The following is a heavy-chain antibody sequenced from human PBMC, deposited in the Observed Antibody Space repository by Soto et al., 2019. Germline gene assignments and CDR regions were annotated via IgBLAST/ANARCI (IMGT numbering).Heavy chain of an antibody. D-gene: IGHD3-10*01. CDR2: ISYDGSNK. J-gene: IGHJ5*02. V-gene: IGHV3-30-3*01. CDR1: GFTFSSYA. Sequence: PGGSLRLSCAASGFTFSSYAMHWVRQAPGKGLEWVAVISYDGSNKYYADSVKGRFTISRDNSKNTLYLQMNSLRAEDTAVYYCARDLRGHYYGSGSPTQFDPWGQGTLVTVSS. CDR3: ARDLRGHYYGSGSPTQFDP.